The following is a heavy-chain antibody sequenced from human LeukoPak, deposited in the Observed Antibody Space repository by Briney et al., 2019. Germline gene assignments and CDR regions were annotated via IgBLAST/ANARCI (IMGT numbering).Heavy chain of an antibody. CDR1: GGFISSYY. V-gene: IGHV4-59*01. CDR3: ARVGLEWLLNYYYYYYMDV. Sequence: PSETLSLTCTVSGGFISSYYWSWIRQPPGKGLEWIGYIYYSGSTNYNPSLKSRVPISVDTSKIQFSLKLSSVTAADTAVYYCARVGLEWLLNYYYYYYMDVWGKGTTVTVSS. CDR2: IYYSGST. D-gene: IGHD3-3*01. J-gene: IGHJ6*03.